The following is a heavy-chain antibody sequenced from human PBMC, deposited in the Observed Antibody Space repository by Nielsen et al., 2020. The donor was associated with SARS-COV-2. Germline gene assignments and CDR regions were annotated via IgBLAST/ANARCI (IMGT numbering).Heavy chain of an antibody. J-gene: IGHJ4*02. V-gene: IGHV1-8*01. CDR3: ARESSIAVAGRFFRTYYFDY. Sequence: WVRQAPGQGLEWMGWIEPNSGNTGYAQKFQGRVTLTRNTAITTTYMELSSLRSDDTAVYYCARESSIAVAGRFFRTYYFDYWGQGTLVTVSS. CDR2: IEPNSGNT. D-gene: IGHD6-19*01.